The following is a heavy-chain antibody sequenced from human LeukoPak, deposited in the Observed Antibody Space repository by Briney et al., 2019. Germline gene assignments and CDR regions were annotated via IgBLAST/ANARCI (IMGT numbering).Heavy chain of an antibody. J-gene: IGHJ4*02. CDR1: GFTFSSYA. CDR3: ARGDTAMVHTDFDY. D-gene: IGHD5-18*01. V-gene: IGHV3-30-3*01. CDR2: ISYDGSNK. Sequence: GGSLRLSCAASGFTFSSYAMHWVRQAPGKGLEWVAVISYDGSNKYYADSVKGRFTISRDNSKNTLYLQMNSLRAEDTAVYYCARGDTAMVHTDFDYWGQGTLVTVSS.